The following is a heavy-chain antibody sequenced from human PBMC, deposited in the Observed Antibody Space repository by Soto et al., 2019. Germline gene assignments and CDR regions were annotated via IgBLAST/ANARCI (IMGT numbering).Heavy chain of an antibody. CDR1: GFTFSSYA. Sequence: GGSLRLSCAASGFTFSSYAMSWVRQAPGKGLEWVSAISGSGSSTYYADSVKGRFTISRDNSKNTLYLQMNSLRDEDTAVYYCAREGGYYDPLTRGVYYYYGMDVWGQGTTVTVSS. CDR2: ISGSGSST. D-gene: IGHD3-22*01. CDR3: AREGGYYDPLTRGVYYYYGMDV. J-gene: IGHJ6*02. V-gene: IGHV3-23*01.